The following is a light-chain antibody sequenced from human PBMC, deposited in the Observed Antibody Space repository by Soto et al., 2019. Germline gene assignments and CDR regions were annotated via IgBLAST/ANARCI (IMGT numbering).Light chain of an antibody. CDR1: SSDVGTYNL. CDR2: EGT. J-gene: IGLJ3*02. Sequence: QSALTQPASVSGSPGQSITISCTGTSSDVGTYNLVSWYQQYPGKAPKLVIYEGTKRPSGISTHFSGSRSGNTASLTLSGLRAEDAADYYCCSYAGSGTWVFGGGTKLTVL. V-gene: IGLV2-23*01. CDR3: CSYAGSGTWV.